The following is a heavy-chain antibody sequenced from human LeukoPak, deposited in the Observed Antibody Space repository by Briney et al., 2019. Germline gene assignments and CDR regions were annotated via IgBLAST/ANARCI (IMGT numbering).Heavy chain of an antibody. Sequence: GGSLRLSCAASGFTFSSYAMSWVRRAPGKGLEWVSAISGSGGSTYYADSVKGRFTISRDNSKNTLYLRMNSLRAEDTAVYYCAKDHLEYYFDYWGQGTLVTVSS. CDR1: GFTFSSYA. V-gene: IGHV3-23*01. CDR2: ISGSGGST. CDR3: AKDHLEYYFDY. J-gene: IGHJ4*02.